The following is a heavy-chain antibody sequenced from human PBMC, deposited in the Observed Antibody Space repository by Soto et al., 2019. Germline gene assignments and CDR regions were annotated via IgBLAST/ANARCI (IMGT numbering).Heavy chain of an antibody. CDR2: ISSSGGST. Sequence: EVQLLDSGGGLVQPGGSLRLSCAASGFTFSNYAMSWVRQAPGKELEWVSSISSSGGSTDYADSVKGRFTISRDNSQNTLNLQMNSLRAEDTAIYFCAKNQHAMAHGYWGPGTLVTVSS. V-gene: IGHV3-23*01. D-gene: IGHD2-8*01. J-gene: IGHJ4*02. CDR3: AKNQHAMAHGY. CDR1: GFTFSNYA.